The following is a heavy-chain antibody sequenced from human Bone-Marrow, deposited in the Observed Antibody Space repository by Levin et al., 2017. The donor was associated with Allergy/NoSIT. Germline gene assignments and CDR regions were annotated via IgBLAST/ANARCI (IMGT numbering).Heavy chain of an antibody. Sequence: AGGSLRLSCAASGFTFYSYAISWVRQAPGKGLEWVSGISGSGDTTYYADSVKGRFTISRDNSKNTLYLQMNSLRAEDMAVYYCAKRDYDNYGALDYWGQGTLVTVSS. CDR2: ISGSGDTT. D-gene: IGHD4-11*01. V-gene: IGHV3-23*01. J-gene: IGHJ4*02. CDR3: AKRDYDNYGALDY. CDR1: GFTFYSYA.